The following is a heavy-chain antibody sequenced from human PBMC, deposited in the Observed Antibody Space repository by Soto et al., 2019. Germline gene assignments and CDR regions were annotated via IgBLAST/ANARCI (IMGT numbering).Heavy chain of an antibody. J-gene: IGHJ4*02. CDR2: IYHTGTT. V-gene: IGHV4-4*02. CDR1: GGYISSSDW. D-gene: IGHD6-19*01. Sequence: SETMCLTCAVAGGYISSSDWWSWVRQPPGKGLGWIGEIYHTGTTNYNPSLKSRVSILVDTSKNPFSLQLSSVTAADTAIYYCARDPGRALAVDWGQGTLVTVSS. CDR3: ARDPGRALAVD.